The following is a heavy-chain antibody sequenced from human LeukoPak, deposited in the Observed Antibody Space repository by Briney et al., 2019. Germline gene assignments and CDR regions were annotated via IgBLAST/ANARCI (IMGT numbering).Heavy chain of an antibody. V-gene: IGHV3-53*01. J-gene: IGHJ5*02. CDR1: GFTVSSNY. D-gene: IGHD3-22*01. Sequence: GGSLRLSCAASGFTVSSNYMSWVRQAAGKGLEWVAVIYNVGNTHYADSVKGRFTISRDISKNTIYLQMNSLRAEDTAMYFCARSSRYYYDGSGYYPGPPDHWGQGTLVTVSS. CDR3: ARSSRYYYDGSGYYPGPPDH. CDR2: IYNVGNT.